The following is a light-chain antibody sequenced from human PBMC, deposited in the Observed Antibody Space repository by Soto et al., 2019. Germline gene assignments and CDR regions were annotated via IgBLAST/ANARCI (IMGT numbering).Light chain of an antibody. CDR3: QQYDNSPLT. CDR2: GAS. Sequence: DIVLTQSPGTLSLSPGERAALSCRASQSVSSSYLAWYQQKPGQAPRLLIYGASNRATGIADRFSGSGSGTDFTLTISRLVPEDFAVYYCQQYDNSPLTFGGGTKVEIK. V-gene: IGKV3-20*01. CDR1: QSVSSSY. J-gene: IGKJ4*01.